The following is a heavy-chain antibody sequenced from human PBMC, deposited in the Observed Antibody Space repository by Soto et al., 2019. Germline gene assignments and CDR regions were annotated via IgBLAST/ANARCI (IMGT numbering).Heavy chain of an antibody. CDR3: AGGREHYDFWSGYVSYYGMDV. J-gene: IGHJ6*02. V-gene: IGHV3-48*02. CDR2: ISSSSSTI. CDR1: GFTFSSYS. Sequence: GGSLRLSCAASGFTFSSYSMNWVRQAPGKGLEWVSYISSSSSTIYYADSVKGRFTISRDNAKNSLYLQMNSLRDEDTAVYYFAGGREHYDFWSGYVSYYGMDVWGQGTTVTVSS. D-gene: IGHD3-3*01.